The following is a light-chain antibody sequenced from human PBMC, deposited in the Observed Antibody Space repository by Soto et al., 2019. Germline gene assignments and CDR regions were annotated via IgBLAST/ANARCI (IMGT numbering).Light chain of an antibody. CDR2: GAS. Sequence: EIVLTQSPGTLSLSPGERATLSCRASQSVSSSYLAWYQQKPGQAPRLLNYGASSRATGIPERFSGSGSGTDFTLTISRLEPDDFAVYYCQQYGSSPRTFGQGTKVEIK. CDR3: QQYGSSPRT. CDR1: QSVSSSY. J-gene: IGKJ1*01. V-gene: IGKV3-20*01.